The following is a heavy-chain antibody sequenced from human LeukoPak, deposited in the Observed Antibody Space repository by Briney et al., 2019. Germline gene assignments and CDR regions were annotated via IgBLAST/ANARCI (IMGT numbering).Heavy chain of an antibody. D-gene: IGHD6-13*01. CDR2: IYPGDSDT. Sequence: GESLKISCKGSGYSFNTYWIGWVRQMPGKGLEWMGIIYPGDSDTRYSPSFQGQVTISADKSISTAYLQWSSLKASDTAMYYCARQYSSSWFRPSDYGPEYYYYYMDVWGKGTTVTVSS. J-gene: IGHJ6*03. CDR1: GYSFNTYW. CDR3: ARQYSSSWFRPSDYGPEYYYYYMDV. V-gene: IGHV5-51*01.